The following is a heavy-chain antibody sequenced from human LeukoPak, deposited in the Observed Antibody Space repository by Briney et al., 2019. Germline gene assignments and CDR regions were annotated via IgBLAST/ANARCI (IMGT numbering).Heavy chain of an antibody. D-gene: IGHD3-10*02. CDR3: ARDRGYYVIDY. Sequence: PGGSLRLSCAASGFTFQNYAMSWVRQAPGKGLEWASSISGSGPSTDYADSVKGRFTISRDKAKNTLYLQMNSLRAEDTAVYYCARDRGYYVIDYWGQGTLVTVSS. V-gene: IGHV3-23*01. J-gene: IGHJ4*02. CDR1: GFTFQNYA. CDR2: ISGSGPST.